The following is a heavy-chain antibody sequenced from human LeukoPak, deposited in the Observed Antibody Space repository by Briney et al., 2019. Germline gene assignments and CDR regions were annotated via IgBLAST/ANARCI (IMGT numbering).Heavy chain of an antibody. CDR2: IKQDGSEK. CDR3: AREGEAAGLPGYFDY. CDR1: GFTFSSYW. Sequence: GGSLRLSCAASGFTFSSYWMSWDRQAPGKGLEWVANIKQDGSEKYYVDSVKGRFTISRDNAKNSLYLQMNSLRAEDTAVYYCAREGEAAGLPGYFDYWGQGTLVTVSS. J-gene: IGHJ4*02. D-gene: IGHD6-13*01. V-gene: IGHV3-7*01.